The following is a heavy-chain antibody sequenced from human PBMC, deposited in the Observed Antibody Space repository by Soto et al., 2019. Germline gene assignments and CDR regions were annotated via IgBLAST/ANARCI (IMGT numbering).Heavy chain of an antibody. J-gene: IGHJ4*02. D-gene: IGHD5-12*01. Sequence: PSETLSLTCTVSRGSISSTGHYWGWIRQPPGKGLEWIGHIYYTGSTFVSPSLKGRLSISLDTSKNQFSLDLNSVTAADTAMYYCARIEMASIKWGRGTLVTVSS. CDR1: RGSISSTGHY. CDR3: ARIEMASIK. CDR2: IYYTGST. V-gene: IGHV4-39*07.